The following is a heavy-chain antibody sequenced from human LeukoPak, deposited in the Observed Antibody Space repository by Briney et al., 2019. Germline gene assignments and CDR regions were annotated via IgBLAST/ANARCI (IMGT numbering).Heavy chain of an antibody. CDR3: ARGGNSSWDY. CDR2: IKPDRTEK. CDR1: GFVFSNYW. V-gene: IGHV3-7*01. D-gene: IGHD6-6*01. J-gene: IGHJ4*02. Sequence: PGGSLRLSCAASGFVFSNYWMSWVRQAPGKGLEWVANIKPDRTEKYYVDSLKGRFTISRDNAKNSLYLQMNSLRVEDTAVYYCARGGNSSWDYWGQGALVTVSS.